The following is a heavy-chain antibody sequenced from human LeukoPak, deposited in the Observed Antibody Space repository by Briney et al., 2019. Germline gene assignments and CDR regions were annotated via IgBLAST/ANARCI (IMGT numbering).Heavy chain of an antibody. CDR3: ARVRDSSGYYEDDYYYMDV. Sequence: PSETLSLTCAVSGGSISSGGYSWSWIRQPPGKGLEWIGRIYNSGSTNYNPSLKSRVTISVDTSTNQFSLKLSSVTAADTAVYYCARVRDSSGYYEDDYYYMDVWGKGTTVTISS. J-gene: IGHJ6*03. D-gene: IGHD3-22*01. CDR2: IYNSGST. V-gene: IGHV4-61*02. CDR1: GGSISSGGYS.